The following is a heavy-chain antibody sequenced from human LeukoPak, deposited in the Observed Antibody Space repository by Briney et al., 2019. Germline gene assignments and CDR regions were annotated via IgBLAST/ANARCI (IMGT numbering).Heavy chain of an antibody. Sequence: SSKTLSLTCAVSGYSISSGYYWGWIRQPPGKGLEWIGSIYHSGSTYYNPSLKSRVTISVDTSKNQFSLKLSSVTAADTAVYYCARHGRSTNYFDYWGQGTLVTVSS. CDR1: GYSISSGYY. J-gene: IGHJ4*02. D-gene: IGHD2-15*01. CDR3: ARHGRSTNYFDY. V-gene: IGHV4-38-2*01. CDR2: IYHSGST.